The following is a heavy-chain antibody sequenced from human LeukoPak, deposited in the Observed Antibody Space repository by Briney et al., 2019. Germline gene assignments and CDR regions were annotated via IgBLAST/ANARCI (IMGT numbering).Heavy chain of an antibody. D-gene: IGHD3-3*01. Sequence: ASVKVSCKASGYTFTGCYMHWVRQAPGQGLEWMGWINPNSGGTNYAQKFQGRVTMTRDTSISTAYMELSRLRSDDTAVYYCARGRDDFWSGYYSDFDYWGQGTLVTVSS. CDR1: GYTFTGCY. CDR3: ARGRDDFWSGYYSDFDY. CDR2: INPNSGGT. V-gene: IGHV1-2*02. J-gene: IGHJ4*02.